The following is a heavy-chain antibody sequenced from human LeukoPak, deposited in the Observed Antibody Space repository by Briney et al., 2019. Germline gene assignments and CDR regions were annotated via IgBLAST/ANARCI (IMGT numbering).Heavy chain of an antibody. CDR3: ASSPYCSSTTCDPFDI. V-gene: IGHV4-4*07. CDR1: GGSISSYY. J-gene: IGHJ3*02. Sequence: PSETLSLTCTVSGGSISSYYWNWIRQPAGKGLEWIGRTYTSGSTNYNPSLKSRVTVSVDTSKNQFSLKLSSVTAADTAVYYCASSPYCSSTTCDPFDIWGQGTMVTVPS. D-gene: IGHD2-2*01. CDR2: TYTSGST.